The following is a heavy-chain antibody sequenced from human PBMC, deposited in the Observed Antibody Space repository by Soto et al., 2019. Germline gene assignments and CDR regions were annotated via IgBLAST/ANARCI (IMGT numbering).Heavy chain of an antibody. V-gene: IGHV1-46*01. CDR1: GYTFSSYY. D-gene: IGHD3-9*01. Sequence: QVQLVQSGAEVKKPGASVKVSCKASGYTFSSYYIHWVRQAPGQGLEWIGIINPNGGRTNYAQNSKGRLTVTRDPSTATVDMDLSALTSDDTAMYYCAIGLGLGDCWGQGTLVTVSS. CDR3: AIGLGLGDC. CDR2: INPNGGRT. J-gene: IGHJ4*02.